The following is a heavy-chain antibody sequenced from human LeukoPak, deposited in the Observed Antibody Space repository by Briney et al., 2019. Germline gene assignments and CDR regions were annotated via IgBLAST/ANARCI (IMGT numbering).Heavy chain of an antibody. CDR2: IYCSGST. V-gene: IGHV4-39*01. CDR3: ARADVDYFAYYYYMDV. CDR1: GGSISSSSYY. J-gene: IGHJ6*03. Sequence: PSETLSLTCTVSGGSISSSSYYWGWIRQPPGKGLEWIGSIYCSGSTYYNPSLKSRVTISVDTSKNQFSLKLSSVTAADTAVYYCARADVDYFAYYYYMDVWGKGTTVTVSS. D-gene: IGHD4-17*01.